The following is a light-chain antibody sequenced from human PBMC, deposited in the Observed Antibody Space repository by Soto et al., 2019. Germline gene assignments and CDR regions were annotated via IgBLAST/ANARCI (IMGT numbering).Light chain of an antibody. CDR1: TGAVTSGHY. Sequence: QAVVTQEPSLTVSPGGTVTLTCGSSTGAVTSGHYPYWFQQKPGQAPRTLIYDTSNKHSWTPARFSGSLLGGKAALTLSGAQPEDEAEYYCLRSYRGARLVVFGGGTQLTVL. V-gene: IGLV7-46*01. CDR2: DTS. J-gene: IGLJ2*01. CDR3: LRSYRGARLVV.